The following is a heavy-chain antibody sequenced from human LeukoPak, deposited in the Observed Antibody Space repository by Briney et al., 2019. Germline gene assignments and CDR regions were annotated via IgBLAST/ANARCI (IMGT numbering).Heavy chain of an antibody. CDR2: ISGSGGST. J-gene: IGHJ4*02. V-gene: IGHV3-23*01. Sequence: SGGSLRLSCAASGFTFSSYAMRWVRQAPGKGLEWVSAISGSGGSTYYADSVKGRFTISRDNSKNTLYLQMNSLRAEDTAVYYCTDDFWSGYETGDYWGQGTLVTVSS. D-gene: IGHD3-3*01. CDR3: TDDFWSGYETGDY. CDR1: GFTFSSYA.